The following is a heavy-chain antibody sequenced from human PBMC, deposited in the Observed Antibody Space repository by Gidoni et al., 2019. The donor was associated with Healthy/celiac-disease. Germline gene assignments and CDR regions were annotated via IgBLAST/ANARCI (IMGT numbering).Heavy chain of an antibody. J-gene: IGHJ4*02. V-gene: IGHV5-51*03. CDR2: IYPGDSDT. Sequence: EVQLVQSGAEGKKQGETLKISGKGAGYSCTSYWIGCVRQMPGKGLEWMGIIYPGDSDTSYSPSFPGQVTISADKSISTAYLQWRRLKASDTAMYYCARLKEQLAGDSWGQGTLVTVSS. CDR1: GYSCTSYW. D-gene: IGHD6-6*01. CDR3: ARLKEQLAGDS.